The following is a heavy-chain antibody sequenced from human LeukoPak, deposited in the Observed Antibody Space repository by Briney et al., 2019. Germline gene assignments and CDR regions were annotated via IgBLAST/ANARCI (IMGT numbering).Heavy chain of an antibody. J-gene: IGHJ3*02. D-gene: IGHD1-26*01. V-gene: IGHV4-34*01. CDR2: TNHSGST. CDR3: ARARIVGATRAFDI. CDR1: GGSFSGYY. Sequence: SETLSLTCAVYGGSFSGYYWSWIRQPPGKGLEWIGETNHSGSTNYNPSLKSRVTISVDTSKNQFSLKLSSVTAADTAVYYCARARIVGATRAFDIWGQGTMVTVSS.